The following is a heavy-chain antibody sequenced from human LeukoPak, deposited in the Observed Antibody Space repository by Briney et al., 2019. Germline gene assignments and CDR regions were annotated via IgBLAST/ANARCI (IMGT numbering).Heavy chain of an antibody. Sequence: GGSLRLSCAASGFTFSSYTMNWVRQAPGKGLEWVSSISSSSSYIYYADSVKARFTISRDNAKNSLYLQMNSLRAEDTAVYYCAREHYYDSSGYYHPFDYWGQGTLVTVSS. D-gene: IGHD3-22*01. V-gene: IGHV3-21*01. CDR3: AREHYYDSSGYYHPFDY. CDR1: GFTFSSYT. J-gene: IGHJ4*02. CDR2: ISSSSSYI.